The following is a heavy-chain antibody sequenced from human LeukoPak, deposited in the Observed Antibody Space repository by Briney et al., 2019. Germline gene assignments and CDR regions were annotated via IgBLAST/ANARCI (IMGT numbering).Heavy chain of an antibody. Sequence: TGGSLRLSCAASGFTFSSYSMNWVRQAPEKGLEWVSFISGSRSYIYYADSVKGRFTISRDNAKNSLYLQMNSLRAEDTAVYYCARFIAAPYYSDYWGRGTLVTVSS. J-gene: IGHJ4*02. V-gene: IGHV3-21*01. CDR2: ISGSRSYI. CDR3: ARFIAAPYYSDY. D-gene: IGHD6-13*01. CDR1: GFTFSSYS.